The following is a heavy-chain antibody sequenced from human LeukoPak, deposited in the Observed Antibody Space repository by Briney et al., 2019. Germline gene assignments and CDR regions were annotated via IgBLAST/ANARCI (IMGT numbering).Heavy chain of an antibody. CDR3: AKDHPRYYGSGSFQLRFDP. V-gene: IGHV3-30*18. J-gene: IGHJ5*02. D-gene: IGHD3-10*01. Sequence: GRSLRLSCAASGFTFSSYGMHWVRQAPGKGLEWVAVISYDGSNKYYADSVKGRFTISRDNSKNTLYLQMNSLRAEDTAVYYCAKDHPRYYGSGSFQLRFDPWGQGTLVTVSS. CDR2: ISYDGSNK. CDR1: GFTFSSYG.